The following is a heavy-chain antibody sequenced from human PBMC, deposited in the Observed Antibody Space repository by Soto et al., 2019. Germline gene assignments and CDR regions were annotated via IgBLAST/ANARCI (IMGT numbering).Heavy chain of an antibody. CDR2: VDVGGGST. V-gene: IGHV3-23*01. J-gene: IGHJ3*02. Sequence: EVQLLESGGGLVQPGGSLRLSCAASGFTFSTHAMIWVRQAPGKGLNWVSTVDVGGGSTYYTDSVKGRFTVSRDNSKNTVYLLLNTLRAEDTAIYFCARDSGPAGGGACDIWGQGTMVTVSS. D-gene: IGHD6-25*01. CDR1: GFTFSTHA. CDR3: ARDSGPAGGGACDI.